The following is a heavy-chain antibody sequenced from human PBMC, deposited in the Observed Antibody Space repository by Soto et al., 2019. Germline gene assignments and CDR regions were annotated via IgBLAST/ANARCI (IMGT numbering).Heavy chain of an antibody. J-gene: IGHJ2*01. CDR3: ARSWGRYFDL. CDR2: IWYDGSNK. Sequence: QVQLVESGGGVVQTGRSLRLSCAASGFTFSSYGMHWVRQAPGKGLEWVAVIWYDGSNKYYADSVKGRFTISRDNSKNTLYLQMNSLRAEDTAVYYCARSWGRYFDLWGRGTLVTVSS. CDR1: GFTFSSYG. V-gene: IGHV3-33*01. D-gene: IGHD6-13*01.